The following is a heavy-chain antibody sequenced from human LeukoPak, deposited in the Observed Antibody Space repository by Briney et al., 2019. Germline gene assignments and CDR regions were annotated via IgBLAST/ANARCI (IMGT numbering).Heavy chain of an antibody. J-gene: IGHJ4*02. CDR3: ARGGYGDYGQIDY. CDR2: INHSGST. V-gene: IGHV4-34*01. Sequence: SETLSLTCAVYGGSFSGYYWSWIRQPPGKGLEWIGEINHSGSTNYNPSLKSRVTISVDTSKNQFSLKLSSVTAADTAVYYCARGGYGDYGQIDYWGQGTRVTVSS. D-gene: IGHD4-17*01. CDR1: GGSFSGYY.